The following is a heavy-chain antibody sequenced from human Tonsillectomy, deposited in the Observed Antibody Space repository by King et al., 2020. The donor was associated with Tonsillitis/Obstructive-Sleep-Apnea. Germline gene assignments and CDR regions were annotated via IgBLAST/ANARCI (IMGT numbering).Heavy chain of an antibody. CDR1: GFTFSSYS. D-gene: IGHD2-15*01. CDR3: ARDRGVHCSGGSCYSDYFDY. V-gene: IGHV3-21*01. CDR2: ISSSSSYI. Sequence: VQLVESGGGLVKPGGSLRLSCAASGFTFSSYSMNWVRQAPGKGLEWVSSISSSSSYIYYADSVKGRFTISRDNAKNSLYLQMNSLRAEETAVYYCARDRGVHCSGGSCYSDYFDYWGQGTLVTVSS. J-gene: IGHJ4*02.